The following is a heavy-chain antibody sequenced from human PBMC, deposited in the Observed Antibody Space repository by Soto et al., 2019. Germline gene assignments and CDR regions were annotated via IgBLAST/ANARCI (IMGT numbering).Heavy chain of an antibody. D-gene: IGHD3-3*02. CDR3: ARDTWYLNSIVGGVMASPYYYCMAV. V-gene: IGHV1-18*01. J-gene: IGHJ6*03. CDR1: GYTFISYG. Sequence: VQLVQSGAEVKKPGASVKVSCKASGYTFISYGISGVRQAPGQGLEWMGWISADNGNTNYAQKLQGRVTMTTDTYTSTAYMELRSLRFADRVVYYCARDTWYLNSIVGGVMASPYYYCMAVGGKRTTVTVAS. CDR2: ISADNGNT.